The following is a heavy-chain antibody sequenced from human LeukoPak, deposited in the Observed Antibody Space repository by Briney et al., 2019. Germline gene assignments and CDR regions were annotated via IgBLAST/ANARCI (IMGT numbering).Heavy chain of an antibody. CDR3: AKDPGYFDWSGAFDI. V-gene: IGHV3-30*18. CDR2: ISYDGSNK. Sequence: GRSLRLSCAASGFTFSSYGMRWVRQAPGKGLEWVAVISYDGSNKYYADSVKGRFTISRDNSKNTLYLQMNSLRAEDTAVYYCAKDPGYFDWSGAFDIWGQGTMVTVSS. D-gene: IGHD3-9*01. J-gene: IGHJ3*02. CDR1: GFTFSSYG.